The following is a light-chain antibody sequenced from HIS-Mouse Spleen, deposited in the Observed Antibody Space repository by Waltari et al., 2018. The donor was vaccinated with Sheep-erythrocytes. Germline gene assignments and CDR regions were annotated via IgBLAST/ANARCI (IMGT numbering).Light chain of an antibody. Sequence: QSALTQPASVSGSPGQSITISCTGTSSDVGCYNLVSWYQQHPGQAPKLMLYEGSKRPSGVSNRFSGSKSGNTASLTISGLQAEDEADYYCCSYAGSSTPWVFGGGTKLTVL. CDR1: SSDVGCYNL. CDR2: EGS. V-gene: IGLV2-23*01. CDR3: CSYAGSSTPWV. J-gene: IGLJ3*02.